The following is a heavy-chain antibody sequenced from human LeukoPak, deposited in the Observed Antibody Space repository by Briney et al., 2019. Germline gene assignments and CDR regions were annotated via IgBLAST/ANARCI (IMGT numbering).Heavy chain of an antibody. Sequence: PGGSLRLSCAASGFTFSSYSMNWVRQAPGKGLEWVSSISSSSSYIYYADSVKGRFTISRDNAKNSLYLQMNSLRAEDTAVYYRARALSQYYYDSSGYLDYWGQGTLVTVSS. CDR1: GFTFSSYS. V-gene: IGHV3-21*01. D-gene: IGHD3-22*01. CDR2: ISSSSSYI. J-gene: IGHJ4*02. CDR3: ARALSQYYYDSSGYLDY.